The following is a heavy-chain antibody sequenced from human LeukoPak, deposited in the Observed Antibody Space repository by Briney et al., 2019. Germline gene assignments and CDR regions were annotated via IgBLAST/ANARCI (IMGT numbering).Heavy chain of an antibody. CDR1: GGSISSFY. V-gene: IGHV4-59*01. CDR3: AREEGTMVRGVIITSTRGYFDY. CDR2: IYFRGST. D-gene: IGHD3-10*01. Sequence: SETLFLTCTGSGGSISSFYWSWIRQPPGKGLGLVGDIYFRGSTNYNPSLKSRVTISVDTSKNQFSLKLSSVTAADTAVYYCAREEGTMVRGVIITSTRGYFDYWGQGTLVTVSS. J-gene: IGHJ4*02.